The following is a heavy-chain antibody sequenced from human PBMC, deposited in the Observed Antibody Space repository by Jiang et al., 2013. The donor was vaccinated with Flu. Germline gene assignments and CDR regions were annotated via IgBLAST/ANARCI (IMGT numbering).Heavy chain of an antibody. V-gene: IGHV3-66*01. J-gene: IGHJ4*01. Sequence: VQLLESGGGVVQPGGSLRVSCVVSGFTVSNNYMTWVRQAPGKGLEWVSIIHSVGDTFYADSVKGRFTISRDNSKNTLYLQMSSLRADDTAVYYCARAGTGFDY. CDR2: IHSVGDT. CDR3: ARAGTGFDY. D-gene: IGHD7-27*01. CDR1: GFTVSNNY.